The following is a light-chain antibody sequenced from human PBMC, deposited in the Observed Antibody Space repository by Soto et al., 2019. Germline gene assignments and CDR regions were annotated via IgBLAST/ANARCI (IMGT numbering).Light chain of an antibody. CDR1: QSVSNK. CDR3: QHYNDWPPTWT. V-gene: IGKV3-15*01. Sequence: EIVMTQSPATLSVSPGERATLSCRASQSVSNKLAWYQQKPGQAPRVLIYGASTRATGIPARFSGSGSGTEFTLTLSSLQAEDFAVYYCQHYNDWPPTWTFGQGTRVESK. CDR2: GAS. J-gene: IGKJ1*01.